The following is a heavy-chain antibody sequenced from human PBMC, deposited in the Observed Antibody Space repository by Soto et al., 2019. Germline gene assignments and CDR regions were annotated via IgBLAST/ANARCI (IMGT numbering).Heavy chain of an antibody. V-gene: IGHV3-48*03. Sequence: EVQLVESGGGLVQPGGSLRLSCAASGFTFSSYEMNWVRQAPGKGLEWVSYISSSGSTIYYADSMKGRFTISRDNAKNSLYLQMNSLRAEDTAVYYCARVLVDTAMVTFLLARSKTYGMDVWGQGTTVTVSS. CDR3: ARVLVDTAMVTFLLARSKTYGMDV. CDR1: GFTFSSYE. CDR2: ISSSGSTI. J-gene: IGHJ6*02. D-gene: IGHD5-18*01.